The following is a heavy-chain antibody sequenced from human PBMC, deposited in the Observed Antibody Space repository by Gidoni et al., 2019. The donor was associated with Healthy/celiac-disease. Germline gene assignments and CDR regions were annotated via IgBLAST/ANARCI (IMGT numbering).Heavy chain of an antibody. V-gene: IGHV1-69*01. D-gene: IGHD3-9*01. CDR3: ARVFQEYYDILTGYPISPHYYYYGMDV. J-gene: IGHJ6*02. CDR1: GGTFSSYA. CDR2: IIPIFGTA. Sequence: QVQLVQSGAEVKKPGSSVKVSCKASGGTFSSYAISWVRQAPGQGLEWMGGIIPIFGTANYAQKFQGRVTITADESTSTAYMELSSLRSEDTAVYYCARVFQEYYDILTGYPISPHYYYYGMDVWGQGTTVTVSS.